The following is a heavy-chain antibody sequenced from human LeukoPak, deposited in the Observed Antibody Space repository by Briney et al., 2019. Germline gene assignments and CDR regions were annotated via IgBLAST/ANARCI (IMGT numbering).Heavy chain of an antibody. CDR2: IYYSGST. CDR3: ARDRRGEDDYVWGSYHFDY. J-gene: IGHJ4*02. CDR1: GGSISSSSYY. D-gene: IGHD3-16*02. Sequence: PSETLSLTCTVSGGSISSSSYYWGWIRQPPGKGLEWIGSIYYSGSTYYNPSLKSRVTISVDTSKNQFSLKLSSVTAADTAVYYCARDRRGEDDYVWGSYHFDYWGQGTLVTVSS. V-gene: IGHV4-39*07.